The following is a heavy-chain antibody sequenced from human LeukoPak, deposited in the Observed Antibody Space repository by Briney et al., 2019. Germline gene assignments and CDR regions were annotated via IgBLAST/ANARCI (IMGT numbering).Heavy chain of an antibody. Sequence: ASVKVSCKASGYTFTDYYMHWVRQAPGQGLEWMGIINPSGGSTSYAQKFQGRVTMTRDTSTNTVYMELSSLRSEDTAVYYCARVGRGGYFDYWGQGTLVTVSS. CDR2: INPSGGST. V-gene: IGHV1-46*01. D-gene: IGHD3-10*01. CDR3: ARVGRGGYFDY. CDR1: GYTFTDYY. J-gene: IGHJ4*02.